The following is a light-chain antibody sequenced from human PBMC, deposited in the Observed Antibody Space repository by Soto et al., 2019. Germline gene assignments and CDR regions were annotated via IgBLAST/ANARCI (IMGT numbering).Light chain of an antibody. CDR1: QSVSSSY. V-gene: IGKV3D-20*01. CDR3: QQYGSSPIT. J-gene: IGKJ5*01. CDR2: DAS. Sequence: DIILTHSPATLSLSPGERATLSCGASQSVSSSYVAWYQHRPGLAPRLLIHDASSRATGIPDRFSGTKSGTDFTLTIRRLEPEDAAVYFCQQYGSSPITFGQGTRLEIK.